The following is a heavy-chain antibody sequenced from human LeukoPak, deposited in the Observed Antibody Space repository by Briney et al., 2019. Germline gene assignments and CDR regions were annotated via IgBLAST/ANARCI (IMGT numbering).Heavy chain of an antibody. CDR1: GVSFSGYY. D-gene: IGHD3-10*01. Sequence: SETLSLTCAVYGVSFSGYYWSWLRQPAGKGLEWIGRIYTSGSTNYNPSLKSRVTISVDTTKNQFSLKLSSVTAADTAVYYCARVMVRGRVFDYWGQGTLVTVSS. J-gene: IGHJ4*02. CDR2: IYTSGST. CDR3: ARVMVRGRVFDY. V-gene: IGHV4-59*10.